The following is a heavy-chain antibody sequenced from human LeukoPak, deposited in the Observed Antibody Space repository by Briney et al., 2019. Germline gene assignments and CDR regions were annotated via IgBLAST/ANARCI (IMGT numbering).Heavy chain of an antibody. CDR3: ARAYDILTGYYSASDY. J-gene: IGHJ4*02. CDR1: GGSISSYY. Sequence: SETLSLTCTVSGGSISSYYWSWIRQPPGKGLDWIGYISYPGSTNYNPSLNSRVTISIDTSKNQFSLKLSSVTAADTAVYYCARAYDILTGYYSASDYWGQGTLVTVSS. D-gene: IGHD3-9*01. CDR2: ISYPGST. V-gene: IGHV4-59*01.